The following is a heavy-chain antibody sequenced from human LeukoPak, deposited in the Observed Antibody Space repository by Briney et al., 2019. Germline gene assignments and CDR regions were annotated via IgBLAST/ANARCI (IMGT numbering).Heavy chain of an antibody. CDR3: ARGYSGYDWGFDY. CDR2: IYHSGST. D-gene: IGHD5-12*01. CDR1: GYSISSGYY. J-gene: IGHJ4*02. V-gene: IGHV4-38-2*02. Sequence: SETLSLTCTVSGYSISSGYYWGWIRQPPGKGLEWIGSIYHSGSTYYNPSLKSRVTISVDTSKNQFSLKLSSVTAAGTAVYYCARGYSGYDWGFDYWGQGTLVTVSS.